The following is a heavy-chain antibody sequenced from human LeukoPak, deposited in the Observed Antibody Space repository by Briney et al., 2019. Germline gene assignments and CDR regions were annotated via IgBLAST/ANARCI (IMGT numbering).Heavy chain of an antibody. V-gene: IGHV1-8*02. J-gene: IGHJ4*02. Sequence: ASVKVSCKASGYTFTGYYMHWVRQAPGQGLEWMGWMNPNSGNTGYAQKFQGRVTMTRNTSISTAYMELSSLRSEDTAVYYCARGHYDILTGYFLAIDYWGQGTLVTVSS. CDR1: GYTFTGYY. D-gene: IGHD3-9*01. CDR2: MNPNSGNT. CDR3: ARGHYDILTGYFLAIDY.